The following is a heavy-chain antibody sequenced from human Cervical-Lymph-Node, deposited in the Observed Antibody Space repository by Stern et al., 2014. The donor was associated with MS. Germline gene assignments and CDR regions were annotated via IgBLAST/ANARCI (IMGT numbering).Heavy chain of an antibody. J-gene: IGHJ4*02. Sequence: VQLVESGGGVVQPGRSLRLSCAASGFTFSSYAMHWVRQAPGKGLEWVAVISYDGSNKYYADSVKGRFTISRDNSKNTLYLQMNSLRAEDTAVYYCARDPGIAAAGKGVVDYWGQGTLVTVSS. V-gene: IGHV3-30*04. D-gene: IGHD6-13*01. CDR2: ISYDGSNK. CDR3: ARDPGIAAAGKGVVDY. CDR1: GFTFSSYA.